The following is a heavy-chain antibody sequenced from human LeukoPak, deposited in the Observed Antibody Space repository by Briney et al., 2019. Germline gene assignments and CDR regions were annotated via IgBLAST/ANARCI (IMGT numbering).Heavy chain of an antibody. CDR3: ARHRRCYYGSGGGCYMDV. D-gene: IGHD3-10*01. V-gene: IGHV4-4*02. J-gene: IGHJ6*03. CDR2: IYHSGST. Sequence: SETLSLTCAVSGGSISSSNWWSWVRQPPGKGLEWIGEIYHSGSTNYDPSLKSRVTISVDTSKNQFSLKLSSVTAADTAVYYCARHRRCYYGSGGGCYMDVWGKGTTVTISS. CDR1: GGSISSSNW.